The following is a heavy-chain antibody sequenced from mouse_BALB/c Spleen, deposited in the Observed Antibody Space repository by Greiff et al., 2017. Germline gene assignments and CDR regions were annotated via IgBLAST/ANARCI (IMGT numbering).Heavy chain of an antibody. J-gene: IGHJ3*01. CDR3: ARRGTTATFAY. CDR2: INPSTGYT. CDR1: GYTFTSYW. D-gene: IGHD1-2*01. V-gene: IGHV1-4*01. Sequence: QVQLQQSGPELVRPGASVKMSCKASGYTFTSYWMHWVKQRPGQGLEWIGYINPSTGYTEYNQKFKDKATLTADKSSSTAYMQLSSLTSEDSAVYYCARRGTTATFAYWGQGTLVTVSA.